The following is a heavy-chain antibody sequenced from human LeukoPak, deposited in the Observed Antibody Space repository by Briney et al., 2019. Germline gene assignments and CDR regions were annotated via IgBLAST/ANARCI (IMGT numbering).Heavy chain of an antibody. Sequence: ASVKVSCKASGYPFTSYGITWVRQAPGQGLEWMGWISAYNGNTHYAQNLQDRVTMATDTSMRTAYMELRSLRSDDTAMYYCARGVGGGSRLDYWGQGTLVTVSS. CDR2: ISAYNGNT. CDR1: GYPFTSYG. V-gene: IGHV1-18*01. CDR3: ARGVGGGSRLDY. D-gene: IGHD6-13*01. J-gene: IGHJ4*02.